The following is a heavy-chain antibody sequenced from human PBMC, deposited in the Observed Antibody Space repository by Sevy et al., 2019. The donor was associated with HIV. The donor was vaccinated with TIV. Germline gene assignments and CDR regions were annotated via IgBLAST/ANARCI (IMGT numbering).Heavy chain of an antibody. D-gene: IGHD2-21*02. J-gene: IGHJ4*02. Sequence: GGSLRLSCAASALTFTRYAFHWVRQAPGKGPEWLGVISYEGSNIYYGPSVKGRFTISRDNAKNSLDLQMNSLRAEDTALYYCAREKSCGGACYHFDNWGRGTLVTVSS. V-gene: IGHV3-30*03. CDR2: ISYEGSNI. CDR1: ALTFTRYA. CDR3: AREKSCGGACYHFDN.